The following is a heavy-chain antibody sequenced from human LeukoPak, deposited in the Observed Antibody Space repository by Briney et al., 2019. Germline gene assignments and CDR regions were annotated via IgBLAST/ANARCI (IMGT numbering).Heavy chain of an antibody. D-gene: IGHD1-26*01. CDR1: GYTFSGYG. Sequence: ASVKVSCKTSGYTFSGYGISWVRQAPGQGLEWMGWITGNNGNTNYAPSRQGRVTMTKDTSTNTAYMELTSLRSDDTAVYYCARDQRNSGSYRFEYWGQGTLVTVSS. CDR2: ITGNNGNT. V-gene: IGHV1-18*01. J-gene: IGHJ4*02. CDR3: ARDQRNSGSYRFEY.